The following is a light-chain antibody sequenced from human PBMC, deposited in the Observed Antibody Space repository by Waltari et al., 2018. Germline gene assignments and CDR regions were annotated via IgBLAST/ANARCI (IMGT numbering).Light chain of an antibody. V-gene: IGLV2-23*02. CDR1: SSDVGSYNL. Sequence: QSALTQPASVSGSPGQSITISCTGTSSDVGSYNLVSWYQQHPGKAPKLIIYEVSQRPSGVFNCFSCSKSGTTASLTISGLQGDDEAYFYCRPYAGWGSSVLFGGGTQPTVL. CDR3: RPYAGWGSSVL. CDR2: EVS. J-gene: IGLJ3*02.